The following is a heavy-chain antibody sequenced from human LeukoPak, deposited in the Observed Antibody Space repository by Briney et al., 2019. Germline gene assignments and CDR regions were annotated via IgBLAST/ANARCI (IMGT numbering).Heavy chain of an antibody. CDR3: ARDDASGLGYYYGMDV. CDR2: ISGTGST. CDR1: GFTFSSYA. D-gene: IGHD3-16*01. V-gene: IGHV3-23*01. J-gene: IGHJ6*02. Sequence: GGSLRLSCAASGFTFSSYAMNWVRQAPGKGLEWVSTISGTGSTYYADSVKGRFTVSRDNSKNTLHLQMNSLRAEDTALYYCARDDASGLGYYYGMDVWGQGTTVTVSS.